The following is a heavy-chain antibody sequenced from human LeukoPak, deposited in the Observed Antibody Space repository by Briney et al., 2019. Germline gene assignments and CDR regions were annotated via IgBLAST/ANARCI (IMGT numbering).Heavy chain of an antibody. CDR3: ARKATTGPTKAAFDI. CDR1: GGSISSSNW. Sequence: SETLSLTCAVSGGSISSSNWWSWVRQPPGKGLEWIGEIYHSGSTNYNPSLKSRVTISVDKSKNQFSLKLSSVTAADTAVYYCARKATTGPTKAAFDIWGQGTMVTVSS. V-gene: IGHV4-4*02. CDR2: IYHSGST. D-gene: IGHD4-17*01. J-gene: IGHJ3*02.